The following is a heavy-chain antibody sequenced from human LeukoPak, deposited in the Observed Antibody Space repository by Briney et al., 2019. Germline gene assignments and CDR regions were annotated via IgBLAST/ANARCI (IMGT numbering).Heavy chain of an antibody. J-gene: IGHJ4*02. V-gene: IGHV1-46*01. CDR1: RYTFTTYY. CDR3: ARAPKDYYDSSGSSLDY. CDR2: INPSGGST. D-gene: IGHD3-22*01. Sequence: ASVKVSCKASRYTFTTYYMHWVRQAPGQGLEWMGIINPSGGSTSYAQKFQGRVTMTRDTSTSTVYMELSGLRSEDTAVYYCARAPKDYYDSSGSSLDYWGQGTLVTVSS.